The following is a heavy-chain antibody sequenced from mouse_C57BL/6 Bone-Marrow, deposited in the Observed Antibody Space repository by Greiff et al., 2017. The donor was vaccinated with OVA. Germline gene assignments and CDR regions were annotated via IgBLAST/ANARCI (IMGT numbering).Heavy chain of an antibody. J-gene: IGHJ3*01. V-gene: IGHV1-82*01. CDR2: IYPGDGDT. D-gene: IGHD1-1*01. Sequence: VQLQQSGPELVKPGASVKISCKASGYAFSSSWMNWVKQRPGTGLEWIGRIYPGDGDTNYNGKFKGKATLTADKSSSTAYMQLSSLTSEDSAVYFCARAEVLRSTWFAYWGQGTLVTVSA. CDR3: ARAEVLRSTWFAY. CDR1: GYAFSSSW.